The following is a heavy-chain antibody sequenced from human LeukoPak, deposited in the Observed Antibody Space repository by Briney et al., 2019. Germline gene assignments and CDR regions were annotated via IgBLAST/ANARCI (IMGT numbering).Heavy chain of an antibody. CDR3: AKDNRRITMITQYYFDY. V-gene: IGHV3-23*01. D-gene: IGHD3-22*01. Sequence: PGGSLRLSCAASGFAFSNYYMSWIRQAPGKGLEWVSAITGSGGSTYYADSVKGRFTISRDNSKNTLYLQMNSLRAEDTAVYYCAKDNRRITMITQYYFDYWGQGTLVTVSS. CDR2: ITGSGGST. J-gene: IGHJ4*02. CDR1: GFAFSNYY.